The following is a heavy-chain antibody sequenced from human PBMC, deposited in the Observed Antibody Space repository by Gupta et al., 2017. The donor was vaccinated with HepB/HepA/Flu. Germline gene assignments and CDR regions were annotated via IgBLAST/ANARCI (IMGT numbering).Heavy chain of an antibody. CDR3: ARGLGATWDAFDI. CDR2: IYYSGST. J-gene: IGHJ3*02. CDR1: GGSISSYY. D-gene: IGHD1-26*01. Sequence: QVQLQESGPGLVKPSETLSLTCTVSGGSISSYYWSWIRQPPGKGLEWIGYIYYSGSTNYNPALKSRVTISVDTSKNQFSLKLSSVTAADTAVYYCARGLGATWDAFDIWGQGTMVTVSS. V-gene: IGHV4-59*08.